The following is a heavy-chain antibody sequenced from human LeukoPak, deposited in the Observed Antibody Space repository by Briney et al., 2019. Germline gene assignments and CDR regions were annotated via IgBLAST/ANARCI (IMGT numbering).Heavy chain of an antibody. J-gene: IGHJ4*01. CDR3: AKGGQTDRFDY. D-gene: IGHD5-12*01. CDR2: ISGSGGNT. CDR1: AFTFTTYA. Sequence: GRCLRPSCAASAFTFTTYAMGWVRHAPGKGLEWVSGISGSGGNTYYSDSVKARFTISRDNSKSTLYLQMNSLRAEDTGVFYCAKGGQTDRFDYWGQRTLVTVSS. V-gene: IGHV3-23*01.